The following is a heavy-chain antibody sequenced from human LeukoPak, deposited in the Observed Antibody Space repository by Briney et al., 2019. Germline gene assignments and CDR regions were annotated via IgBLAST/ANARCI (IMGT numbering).Heavy chain of an antibody. CDR1: GDSVSSNSAA. D-gene: IGHD2-15*01. J-gene: IGHJ4*02. Sequence: SQTLSLTCAISGDSVSSNSAAWNWIRQSPSRGLEWLGRTYYRSKWYNDYAVSVKSRITINPDTSKNQFSLKLSSVTAADTAVYYCARLTPVRSRWYLSPLFDYWGQGTLVTVSS. V-gene: IGHV6-1*01. CDR2: TYYRSKWYN. CDR3: ARLTPVRSRWYLSPLFDY.